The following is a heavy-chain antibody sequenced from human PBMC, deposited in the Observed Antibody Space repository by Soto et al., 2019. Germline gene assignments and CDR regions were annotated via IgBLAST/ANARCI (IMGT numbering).Heavy chain of an antibody. V-gene: IGHV4-38-2*01. CDR1: GYSICSGYY. CDR2: IYHSGST. Sequence: SETLSLTCAVSGYSICSGYYWGWIRQPPGKGLEWIGSIYHSGSTYYNPSLKSRVTISVDTSKNQFSLKLSSVTAADTAVYYCARRAGIAAAGVWFDPWGQGTLVTVSS. J-gene: IGHJ5*02. D-gene: IGHD6-13*01. CDR3: ARRAGIAAAGVWFDP.